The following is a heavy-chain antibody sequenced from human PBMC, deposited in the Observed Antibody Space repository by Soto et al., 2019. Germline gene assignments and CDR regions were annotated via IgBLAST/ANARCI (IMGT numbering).Heavy chain of an antibody. CDR2: ISYDGSNK. V-gene: IGHV3-30*18. Sequence: GGSLRLSCAASGFPFSTSGMHWVRQAPGKGLEWVALISYDGSNKYYADSVKGRFTVSRDNSKNTLYLQMNRLRAEDTAVYYCAKDLFGGLAVTGTGGFDYWGQGTRVTV. CDR3: AKDLFGGLAVTGTGGFDY. J-gene: IGHJ4*02. D-gene: IGHD6-19*01. CDR1: GFPFSTSG.